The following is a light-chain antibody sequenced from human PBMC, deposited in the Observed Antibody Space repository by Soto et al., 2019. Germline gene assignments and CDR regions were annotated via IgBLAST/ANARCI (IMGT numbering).Light chain of an antibody. V-gene: IGKV3D-15*01. J-gene: IGKJ2*01. CDR3: QQYNNWPYT. CDR1: QSVSSN. Sequence: EIVMTQSPATLSVSPGERATLSCRASQSVSSNLAWYQQQIGQAPRLLIFAASNRATGIPARFSGSGSGTEFTLTISSLQSADFAVYYCQQYNNWPYTFGQGTKVEIK. CDR2: AAS.